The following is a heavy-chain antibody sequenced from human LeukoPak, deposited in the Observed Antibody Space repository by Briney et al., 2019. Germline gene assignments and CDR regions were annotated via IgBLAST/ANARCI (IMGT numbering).Heavy chain of an antibody. J-gene: IGHJ4*02. Sequence: SETLSLTCAVYGGSFSGYYWSWIRQPPGKGLEWIGEINHSGSTNYNPSLKSRVTISVHTSKKQFSLKLSSETAAETAVNYCARPAAGSSGWYYNYSGQGNLVTVSS. CDR1: GGSFSGYY. V-gene: IGHV4-34*01. D-gene: IGHD6-19*01. CDR3: ARPAAGSSGWYYNY. CDR2: INHSGST.